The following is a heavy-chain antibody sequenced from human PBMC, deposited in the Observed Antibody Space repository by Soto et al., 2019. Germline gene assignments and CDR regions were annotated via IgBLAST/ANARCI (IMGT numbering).Heavy chain of an antibody. V-gene: IGHV2-5*02. J-gene: IGHJ4*02. Sequence: ITLEESGPTLVKPTETLTLTCTFSGFSLTTGVGVGWVRQTPGKALEWLALVYWDDDKHYNPSLKTRLTITKYDSKGQVVLTMTKMDPADSATYYCATLTADFWGPGTLVTVS. CDR3: ATLTADF. CDR2: VYWDDDK. CDR1: GFSLTTGVG.